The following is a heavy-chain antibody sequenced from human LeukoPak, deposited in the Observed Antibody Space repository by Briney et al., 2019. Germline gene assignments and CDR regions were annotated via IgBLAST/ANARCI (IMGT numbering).Heavy chain of an antibody. CDR3: ARGVGNYRYYFDF. Sequence: GGSLRLSCAASGFTFRSYAMNWIRQAPGKGLEWVSSISSSGAYIYYADLVEGRFTISRDNGKNSLYLQMNSLRAEDTAVYYCARGVGNYRYYFDFWGQGTLVTVSS. CDR2: ISSSGAYI. J-gene: IGHJ4*02. V-gene: IGHV3-21*01. CDR1: GFTFRSYA. D-gene: IGHD3-22*01.